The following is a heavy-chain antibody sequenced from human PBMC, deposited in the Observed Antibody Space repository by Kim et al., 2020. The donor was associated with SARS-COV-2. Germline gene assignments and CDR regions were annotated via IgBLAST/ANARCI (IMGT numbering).Heavy chain of an antibody. V-gene: IGHV3-30*18. J-gene: IGHJ1*01. CDR2: ISYDGSNK. CDR1: GFTFSSYG. Sequence: GGSLRLSCAASGFTFSSYGMHWVRQAPGKGLEWVAVISYDGSNKYYADSVKGRFTISRDNSKNTLYLQMNSLRAEDTAVYYCAKPGGSGSSSWSSWARAEYFQHWGQGTLVTVSS. D-gene: IGHD6-13*01. CDR3: AKPGGSGSSSWSSWARAEYFQH.